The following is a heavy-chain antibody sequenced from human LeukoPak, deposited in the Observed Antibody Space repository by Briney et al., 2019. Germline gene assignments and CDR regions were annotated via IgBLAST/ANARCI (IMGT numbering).Heavy chain of an antibody. J-gene: IGHJ6*02. CDR2: ISGDGGST. CDR3: AKDLYDRDSGSYYGMDV. D-gene: IGHD1-26*01. V-gene: IGHV3-43*02. CDR1: GFTFDDYA. Sequence: HPGGSLRLSCAASGFTFDDYATHWVRQAPGKGLEWVSLISGDGGSTYYADSVKGRFTISRDNSKTSLYLQMNSLRTEDTALYYCAKDLYDRDSGSYYGMDVWGQGTTVTVSS.